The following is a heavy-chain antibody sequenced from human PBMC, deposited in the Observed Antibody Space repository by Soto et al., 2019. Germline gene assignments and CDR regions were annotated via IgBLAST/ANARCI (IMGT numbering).Heavy chain of an antibody. CDR2: IIPIFGTA. CDR3: AREGGSGSYRYYGMDV. D-gene: IGHD3-10*01. Sequence: QVQLVQSGAEVKKPGSSVKVSCKASGGTFSSYTISWVRQAPGQGLEWMGGIIPIFGTANYAQKFQGRVTITADESTSTVYMELSSLRSEDTAVYYCAREGGSGSYRYYGMDVWGQGTTVTVSS. V-gene: IGHV1-69*12. J-gene: IGHJ6*02. CDR1: GGTFSSYT.